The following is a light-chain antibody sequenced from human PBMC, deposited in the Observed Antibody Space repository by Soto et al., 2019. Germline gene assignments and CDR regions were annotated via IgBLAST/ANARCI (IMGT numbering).Light chain of an antibody. CDR2: GAS. CDR3: QQYNNCPPWT. CDR1: QSVSSN. V-gene: IGKV3-15*01. J-gene: IGKJ1*01. Sequence: EIVMTQSPATLSVSPGERATLSCRASQSVSSNLAWYQQKPGQAPRLLIYGASTRATGIPARFSGSGSGTEFTLTISSLQYEDFAVYFCQQYNNCPPWTFGQGTKVEI.